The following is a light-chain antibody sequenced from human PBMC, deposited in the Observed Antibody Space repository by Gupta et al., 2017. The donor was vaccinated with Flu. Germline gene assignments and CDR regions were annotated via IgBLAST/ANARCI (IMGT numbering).Light chain of an antibody. J-gene: IGLJ3*02. V-gene: IGLV1-51*02. CDR2: EDD. Sequence: SNSNIGNNYVSWYQQLPGTAPKLLIFEDDKRPSGIPDRFSGSKSGTSATLGITGLQPGDEADYYCGTWDSSLSAGVFGGGTMLTVL. CDR1: NSNIGNNY. CDR3: GTWDSSLSAGV.